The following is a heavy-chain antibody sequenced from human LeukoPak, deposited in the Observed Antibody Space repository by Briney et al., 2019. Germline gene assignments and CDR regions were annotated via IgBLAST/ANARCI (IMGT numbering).Heavy chain of an antibody. CDR2: IFPIDSET. D-gene: IGHD2-15*01. J-gene: IGHJ6*02. Sequence: GESLKIFCKASGYSFSSDWIAWVRQMPGKGLEWMGIIFPIDSETTYSPSFQGQVTISADKSISTAYLQWSSLKASDTAMYYCTRGCSGGSCSRGAMDVWGQGTMVTVSS. CDR3: TRGCSGGSCSRGAMDV. V-gene: IGHV5-51*01. CDR1: GYSFSSDW.